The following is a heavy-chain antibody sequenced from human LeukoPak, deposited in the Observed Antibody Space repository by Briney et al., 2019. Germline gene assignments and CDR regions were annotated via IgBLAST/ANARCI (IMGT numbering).Heavy chain of an antibody. CDR3: ASSSSGAGFDY. J-gene: IGHJ4*02. CDR2: IYYSGST. Sequence: TPSETLSLTCTVSGGSISSYYWSWIRQPPGKGLEWIGYIYYSGSTNYNPSLKSRVTISVDTSKNQFSLKLSSVTAAGTAVYYCASSSSGAGFDYWGQGTLVTVSS. D-gene: IGHD6-6*01. V-gene: IGHV4-59*01. CDR1: GGSISSYY.